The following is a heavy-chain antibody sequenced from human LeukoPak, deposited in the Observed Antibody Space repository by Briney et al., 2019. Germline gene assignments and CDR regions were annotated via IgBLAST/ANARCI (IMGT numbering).Heavy chain of an antibody. D-gene: IGHD2-15*01. Sequence: QPGGSLRLSCAASGFTFSSYAMHWVRQAPGKGLEWVAVISYDGSNKYYADSVKGRFTISRDNSKNTLYLQMNSLRAEDTAVYYCTTDLSGSCTECDYFDYWGQGTLVTVSS. CDR1: GFTFSSYA. J-gene: IGHJ4*02. CDR3: TTDLSGSCTECDYFDY. CDR2: ISYDGSNK. V-gene: IGHV3-30*04.